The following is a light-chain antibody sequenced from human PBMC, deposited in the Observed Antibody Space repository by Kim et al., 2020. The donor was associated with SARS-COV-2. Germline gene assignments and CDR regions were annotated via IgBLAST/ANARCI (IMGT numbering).Light chain of an antibody. Sequence: GQKVTISCSGSSSNLGNNYVSWYHQLPGTAPKLLIYDNNKRPSGIPDRFSGSKSGTSATLGITGLQTGDEADYYCGTWDSSLSAVVFGGGTQLTVL. CDR3: GTWDSSLSAVV. J-gene: IGLJ2*01. CDR1: SSNLGNNY. V-gene: IGLV1-51*01. CDR2: DNN.